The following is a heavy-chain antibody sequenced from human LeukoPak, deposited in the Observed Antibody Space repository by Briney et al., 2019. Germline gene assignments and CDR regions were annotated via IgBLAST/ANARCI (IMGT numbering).Heavy chain of an antibody. V-gene: IGHV3-23*01. Sequence: GGSLRLSCAASGFTFSTYVMSWVRQAPGKGLEWVSTISASGIGTYYADSVKGRFTVARDNSKNTLYLQMNSLRAEDTAVCFCANVRGLGSSYFDSWGQGTLVTVSS. CDR3: ANVRGLGSSYFDS. CDR2: ISASGIGT. J-gene: IGHJ4*02. D-gene: IGHD3-10*01. CDR1: GFTFSTYV.